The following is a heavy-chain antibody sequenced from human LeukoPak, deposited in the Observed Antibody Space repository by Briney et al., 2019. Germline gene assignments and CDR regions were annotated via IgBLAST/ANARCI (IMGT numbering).Heavy chain of an antibody. D-gene: IGHD2-15*01. CDR3: AKDHNLGYCSGGSCYYFDY. CDR1: AFTFSSYG. Sequence: GGSLRLSCAASAFTFSSYGMHWVRQAPGKGLEWVAFIRYDGSNKYYADSVKGRFTISRDNSKNTLYLQMNSLRAEDTAVYYCAKDHNLGYCSGGSCYYFDYCGQGTLVTVSS. J-gene: IGHJ4*02. CDR2: IRYDGSNK. V-gene: IGHV3-30*02.